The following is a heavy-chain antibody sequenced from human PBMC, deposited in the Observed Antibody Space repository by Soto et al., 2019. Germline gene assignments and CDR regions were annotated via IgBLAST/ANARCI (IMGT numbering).Heavy chain of an antibody. D-gene: IGHD3-10*01. V-gene: IGHV3-7*01. J-gene: IGHJ4*02. CDR3: ARVYFKYDY. CDR1: KFTFSNYW. Sequence: EVQLVESGGGVVQPGGSLRLSCVASKFTFSNYWMTWVRQAPGKGLEWVANIKEDGSEKYYVDSAKGRFTISRDNAKNSMYLQMKSLRADDTAVDYCARVYFKYDYWGQGTLVTVSS. CDR2: IKEDGSEK.